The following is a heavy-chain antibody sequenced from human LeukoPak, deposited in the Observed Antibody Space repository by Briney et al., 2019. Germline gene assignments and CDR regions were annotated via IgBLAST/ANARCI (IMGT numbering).Heavy chain of an antibody. D-gene: IGHD3-16*02. V-gene: IGHV3-30*02. CDR2: IRYDGSNK. J-gene: IGHJ6*03. CDR1: GFTFSSYG. Sequence: GGSLRLSCAASGFTFSSYGMHWVRQAPGKGLEWVAFIRYDGSNKYYADSVKGRFTTSRDNSKNTLYLQMNSLRAEDTAVYYCASKVSATSYYYYYYYMDVWGKGTTVTVSS. CDR3: ASKVSATSYYYYYYYMDV.